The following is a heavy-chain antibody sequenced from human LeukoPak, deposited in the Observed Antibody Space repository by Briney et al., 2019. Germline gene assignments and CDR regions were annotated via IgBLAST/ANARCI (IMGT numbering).Heavy chain of an antibody. J-gene: IGHJ4*02. V-gene: IGHV4-4*07. CDR1: GGSISSYY. D-gene: IGHD4-11*01. CDR3: ARDGGFTVTTRLDY. Sequence: SETLSHTCTVSGGSISSYYWSWIRQPAGKGLEWIGRIYTSGSTNYNPSLKSRVTMSVDTSKNQFSLKLSSVTAADTAVYYCARDGGFTVTTRLDYWGQGTLVTVSS. CDR2: IYTSGST.